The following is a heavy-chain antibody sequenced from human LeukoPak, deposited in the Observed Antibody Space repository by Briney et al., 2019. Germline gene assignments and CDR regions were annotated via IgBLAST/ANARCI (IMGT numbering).Heavy chain of an antibody. CDR1: GFTVSSNY. V-gene: IGHV3-66*01. J-gene: IGHJ5*02. Sequence: GGSLRLSCAASGFTVSSNYMSWVRQAPGKGLEWVSVIYSGGSTYYADSVKGRFTISRDNSKNTLYLQMNSLRAEDTAVYYCAKDRGYSSSWYWFDPWGQGTLVTVSS. CDR3: AKDRGYSSSWYWFDP. D-gene: IGHD6-13*01. CDR2: IYSGGST.